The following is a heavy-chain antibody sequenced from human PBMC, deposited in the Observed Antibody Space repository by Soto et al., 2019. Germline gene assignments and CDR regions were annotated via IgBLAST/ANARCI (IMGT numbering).Heavy chain of an antibody. CDR3: ARGGIVLMVYAMDV. V-gene: IGHV1-2*04. D-gene: IGHD2-8*01. CDR1: GYTFTGYY. CDR2: INPNSGGT. Sequence: ASVKVSCKASGYTFTGYYMHWVRQAPGQGLEWMGWINPNSGGTNYAQKFQGWVTMTRDTSISTAYMELSSLRSEDTAVYYCARGGIVLMVYAMDVWGQGTTVTVSS. J-gene: IGHJ6*02.